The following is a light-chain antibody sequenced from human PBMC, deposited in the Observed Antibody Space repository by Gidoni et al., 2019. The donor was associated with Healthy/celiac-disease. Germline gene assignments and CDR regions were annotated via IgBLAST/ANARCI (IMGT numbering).Light chain of an antibody. J-gene: IGLJ3*02. CDR2: SNN. CDR3: AAWDDSLNGYWV. V-gene: IGLV1-44*01. Sequence: SVLTQPPSASGTPGQRVTISCSGSSSNIGSKTVNWYQQLPGTAPKLPIYSNNQPPSGVPDRFSGSKSGNSASLAISGLQSEDEADYYCAAWDDSLNGYWVFGGGTKLTVL. CDR1: SSNIGSKT.